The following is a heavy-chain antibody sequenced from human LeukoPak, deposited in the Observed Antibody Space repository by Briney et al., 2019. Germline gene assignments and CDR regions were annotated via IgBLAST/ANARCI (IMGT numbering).Heavy chain of an antibody. J-gene: IGHJ6*03. Sequence: ASVKVSCKVSGYTLTELSMHWVRQAPGKGLEWMGGFDPEDGETIYAQKFQGRVTMTEDTSTDTAYMELSSLRSEDTAVYYCARCNYDFWSGYYYYYMDVWGQGTLVTVSS. CDR2: FDPEDGET. CDR1: GYTLTELS. V-gene: IGHV1-24*01. D-gene: IGHD3-3*01. CDR3: ARCNYDFWSGYYYYYMDV.